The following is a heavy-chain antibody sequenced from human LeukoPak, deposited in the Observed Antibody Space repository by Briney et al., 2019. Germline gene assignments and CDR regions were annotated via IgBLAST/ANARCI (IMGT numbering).Heavy chain of an antibody. CDR2: INHSGST. CDR3: ARDPRRGYYDSSGYYRKANAFDI. V-gene: IGHV4-34*01. J-gene: IGHJ3*02. D-gene: IGHD3-22*01. Sequence: PSEILSLTCTVDDGSFSDYYGSWIRQPPWKGLEWIAEINHSGSTNYNPSLKSRVTISVDTSKNQFSLKLSSVTAADTAVYYCARDPRRGYYDSSGYYRKANAFDIWGQGTMVTVSS. CDR1: DGSFSDYY.